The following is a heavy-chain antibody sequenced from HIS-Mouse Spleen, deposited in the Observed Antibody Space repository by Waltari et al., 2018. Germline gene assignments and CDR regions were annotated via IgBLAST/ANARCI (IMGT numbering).Heavy chain of an antibody. J-gene: IGHJ2*01. CDR1: GGSISSSSYY. D-gene: IGHD6-13*01. CDR2: IYYRGST. CDR3: AREIPYSSSWYDWYFDL. Sequence: QLQLHESGPGLVKPSETLSLTCTVSGGSISSSSYYWGWIRQPPGKGLEWIGRIYYRGSTYYNPYLQVRVTISVDTSKNQFSLKLSSVTAADTAVYYCAREIPYSSSWYDWYFDLWGRGTLVTVSS. V-gene: IGHV4-39*07.